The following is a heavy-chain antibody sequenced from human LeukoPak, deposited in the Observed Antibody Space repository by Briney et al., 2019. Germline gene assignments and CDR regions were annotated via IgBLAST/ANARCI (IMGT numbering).Heavy chain of an antibody. J-gene: IGHJ4*02. D-gene: IGHD2-15*01. CDR1: GFTFSNYA. CDR3: ARQLGYCSDGSCYFDY. Sequence: QPGGSLRLSCAASGFTFSNYAMSWVRQAPGRGLGWVSAISSSGGSTYYADSVKSRFTISRDNSKNTLHLQMNSLRAEDTAVYHCARQLGYCSDGSCYFDYWGQGTLVTVSS. V-gene: IGHV3-23*01. CDR2: ISSSGGST.